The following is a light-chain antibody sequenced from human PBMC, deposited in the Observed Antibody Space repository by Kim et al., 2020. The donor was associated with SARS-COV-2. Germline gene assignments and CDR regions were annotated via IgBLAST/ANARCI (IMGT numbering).Light chain of an antibody. Sequence: SSELTQDPAVSVALGQTVRITCQGDSLRTYHTTWFQQKPGQAPIVVFYGKNNRPSGIPDRFSGSSSGNTASLTITATQAGDEADYYCNSRDNNDNVLFGG. CDR2: GKN. CDR3: NSRDNNDNVL. J-gene: IGLJ2*01. CDR1: SLRTYH. V-gene: IGLV3-19*01.